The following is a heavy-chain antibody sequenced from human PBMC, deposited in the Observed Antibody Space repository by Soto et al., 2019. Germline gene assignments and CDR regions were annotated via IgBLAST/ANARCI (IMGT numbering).Heavy chain of an antibody. Sequence: ASVKVSCKASGYTFTGYYMHWVRQAPGQGLEWMGWINASSGNTKYAQKFQGWVTITRDTSASTAYMELSSLRSEDTAVYYCARGEMEWLLPEAWFDPWGQGTLVTVSS. CDR2: INASSGNT. J-gene: IGHJ5*02. CDR1: GYTFTGYY. V-gene: IGHV1-2*04. D-gene: IGHD3-3*01. CDR3: ARGEMEWLLPEAWFDP.